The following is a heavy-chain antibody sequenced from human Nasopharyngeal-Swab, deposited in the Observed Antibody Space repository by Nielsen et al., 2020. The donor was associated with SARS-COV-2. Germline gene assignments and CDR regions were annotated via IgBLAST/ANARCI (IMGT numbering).Heavy chain of an antibody. V-gene: IGHV3-74*01. J-gene: IGHJ3*02. Sequence: GESLKISCAASGFTFSNYGMHWVRQAPGKGLVWVSRINSDGSSTSYADSVKGRFTISRDNAKNTLYLQMNSLRAEDTAVYYCARDHGYNAFDIWGQGTMVTVSS. CDR2: INSDGSST. D-gene: IGHD5-24*01. CDR1: GFTFSNYG. CDR3: ARDHGYNAFDI.